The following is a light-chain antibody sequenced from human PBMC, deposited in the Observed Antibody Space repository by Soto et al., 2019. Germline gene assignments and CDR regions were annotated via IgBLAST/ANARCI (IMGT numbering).Light chain of an antibody. Sequence: DIQMTQSPSSLSASVGDRVTITCRASQGISNYLAWYQQKPGKVPKLLIYAASTLQSGVPSRFSGSGSGTDFTLTISSLQPEDVAAYYCQKYISAPGFTFGHGTKVDS. CDR3: QKYISAPGFT. J-gene: IGKJ3*01. V-gene: IGKV1-27*01. CDR2: AAS. CDR1: QGISNY.